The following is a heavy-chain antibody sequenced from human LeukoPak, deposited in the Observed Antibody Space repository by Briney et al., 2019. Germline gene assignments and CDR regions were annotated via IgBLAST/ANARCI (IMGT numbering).Heavy chain of an antibody. CDR2: IYTSGST. Sequence: SETLSLTCAVYGGSFSGYYWSWIRQPAGKGLEWIGRIYTSGSTNYNPSLKSRVTMSVNTSKNQFSLKLSSVTAADTAVYYCARGNPTFDYWGQGTLVTVSS. J-gene: IGHJ4*02. D-gene: IGHD1-14*01. CDR1: GGSFSGYY. CDR3: ARGNPTFDY. V-gene: IGHV4-59*10.